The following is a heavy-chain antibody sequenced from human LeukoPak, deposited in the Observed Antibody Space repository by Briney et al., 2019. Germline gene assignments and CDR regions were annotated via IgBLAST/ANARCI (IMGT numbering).Heavy chain of an antibody. J-gene: IGHJ4*02. V-gene: IGHV3-23*01. CDR3: AKEWRYSSSWYQYYFDS. CDR1: GFTFSSYG. D-gene: IGHD6-13*01. CDR2: LSGSGDRS. Sequence: PGGSLRLSCAASGFTFSSYGMHWVRQAPGKGLEWVSALSGSGDRSYYADSVKGRFSISRDNSKNTPYLQMNSLRAEDTAVYYCAKEWRYSSSWYQYYFDSWGQGTLVTVSS.